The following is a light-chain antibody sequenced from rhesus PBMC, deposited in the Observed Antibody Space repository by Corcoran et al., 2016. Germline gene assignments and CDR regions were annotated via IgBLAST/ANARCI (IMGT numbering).Light chain of an antibody. Sequence: EIVMTQSPATLSLSPGERATLSCRASQSVSSSFAWYQQKPGQAPKLLIYGASSRATGSPYRFTGSGAGTECTLTSNSLEPEDVVVDCCQQDYSWPWTFGQGTKVEIK. CDR2: GAS. CDR1: QSVSSS. J-gene: IGKJ1*01. V-gene: IGKV3-42*01. CDR3: QQDYSWPWT.